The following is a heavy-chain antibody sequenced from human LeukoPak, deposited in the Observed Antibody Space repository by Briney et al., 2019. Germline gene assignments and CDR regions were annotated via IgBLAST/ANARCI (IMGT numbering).Heavy chain of an antibody. J-gene: IGHJ4*02. CDR2: IYTSGST. V-gene: IGHV4-4*07. D-gene: IGHD3-22*01. CDR3: ARDEPYYYDSSGYYTYYFDY. Sequence: PSETLSLTCTVSGGSISSYYWSWIRQHAGKGLECIGRIYTSGSTNCSPSLKSRVTISVDKSKNQFSLKLRSVSAADTAVYYCARDEPYYYDSSGYYTYYFDYWGQGTLVTVSS. CDR1: GGSISSYY.